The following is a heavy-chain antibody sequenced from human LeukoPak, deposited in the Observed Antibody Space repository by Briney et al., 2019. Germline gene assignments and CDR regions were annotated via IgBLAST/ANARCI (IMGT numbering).Heavy chain of an antibody. CDR2: IYYSGST. V-gene: IGHV4-59*01. Sequence: SETLSLTCTVSGGPISNYYWSWIRQPPGKGLEWIGHIYYSGSTNYNPSLKSRVIISLDMSKNQLSLKLTSVTAADTAVYYCARGEVYYAGDCSSNWGQGTLVTVSS. CDR1: GGPISNYY. D-gene: IGHD2-21*02. J-gene: IGHJ4*02. CDR3: ARGEVYYAGDCSSN.